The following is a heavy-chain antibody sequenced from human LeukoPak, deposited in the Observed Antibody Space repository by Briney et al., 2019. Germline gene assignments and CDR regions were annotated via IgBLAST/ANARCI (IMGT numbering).Heavy chain of an antibody. Sequence: ASVKDSCKASGYAFTSYGISWVRQAPGKGLEWMGWISAYNGNTNYAQKLQGRVTMATDTSTSTAYMELRSLRSDDTAVYYCARVGPGIAAAGKGGYFDYWGQGPLVTVSS. CDR2: ISAYNGNT. CDR3: ARVGPGIAAAGKGGYFDY. D-gene: IGHD6-13*01. J-gene: IGHJ4*02. CDR1: GYAFTSYG. V-gene: IGHV1-18*01.